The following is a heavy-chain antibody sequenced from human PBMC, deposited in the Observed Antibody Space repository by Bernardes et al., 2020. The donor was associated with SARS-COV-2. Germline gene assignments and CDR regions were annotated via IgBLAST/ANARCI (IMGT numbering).Heavy chain of an antibody. CDR2: IYSGCNT. J-gene: IGHJ4*02. Sequence: GGSLRLSCSASGFTVSSNYISWVRQAPGKGLNWVSVIYSGCNTYPADSVKGRFTISRDNSKNTVYLQMNSLRAEDTAVYYCARDYPGPADWGQGTLVTVSS. CDR1: GFTVSSNY. D-gene: IGHD6-13*01. CDR3: ARDYPGPAD. V-gene: IGHV3-66*01.